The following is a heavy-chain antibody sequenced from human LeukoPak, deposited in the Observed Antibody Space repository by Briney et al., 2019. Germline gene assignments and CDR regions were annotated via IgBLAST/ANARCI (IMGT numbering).Heavy chain of an antibody. Sequence: ASVKVSCKASGYTFTSYYMHWVRQAPGQGLEWMGIINPSGGSTSYAQKFQGRVTITTDESTSTAYMELSSLRSEDTAVYYCARAKGYCSSTSCYGMDVWGKGTTVTVSS. J-gene: IGHJ6*04. CDR1: GYTFTSYY. V-gene: IGHV1-46*01. CDR3: ARAKGYCSSTSCYGMDV. CDR2: INPSGGST. D-gene: IGHD2-2*01.